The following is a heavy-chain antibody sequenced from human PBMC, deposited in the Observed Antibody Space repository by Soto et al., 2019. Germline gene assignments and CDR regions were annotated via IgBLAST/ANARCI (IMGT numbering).Heavy chain of an antibody. Sequence: PSETLSLTCTVSGGSMNSYYWSWFRQPPGKGLEWIGYIHYSGTSNYNLSLKSRVTISVDTSKNQFSLKLSSVTAADTAVYYCARQYGQLARSPLDNWGQGTLVTVSS. CDR3: ARQYGQLARSPLDN. CDR2: IHYSGTS. J-gene: IGHJ4*02. CDR1: GGSMNSYY. D-gene: IGHD6-13*01. V-gene: IGHV4-59*08.